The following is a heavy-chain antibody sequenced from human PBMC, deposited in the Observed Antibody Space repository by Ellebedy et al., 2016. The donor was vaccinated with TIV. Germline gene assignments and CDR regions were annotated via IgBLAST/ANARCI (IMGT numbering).Heavy chain of an antibody. V-gene: IGHV3-30-3*01. CDR3: AKETGDY. CDR2: ISYDGSNK. CDR1: GFTFSSYA. J-gene: IGHJ4*02. Sequence: GESLKISXAASGFTFSSYAMHWVRQAPGKGLEWVAVISYDGSNKYYADSVKGRFTISRDNSKNTLYLQMNSLRAEDTAVYYCAKETGDYWGQGTLVTVSS. D-gene: IGHD7-27*01.